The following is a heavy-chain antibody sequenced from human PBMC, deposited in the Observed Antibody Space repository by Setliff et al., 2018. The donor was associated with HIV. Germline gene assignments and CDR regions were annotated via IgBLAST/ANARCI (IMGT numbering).Heavy chain of an antibody. CDR1: GGSISSSFHH. V-gene: IGHV4-61*01. J-gene: IGHJ4*02. Sequence: PSETLSLTCTVSGGSISSSFHHWGWLRPPPGKGLEWIGNVYFSGAATYNPSLKTRVTFSIQTSRSQFSLTVRSVTAADTATYCCARDLASSYFDFWGQGALVTVSS. D-gene: IGHD3-16*01. CDR3: ARDLASSYFDF. CDR2: VYFSGAA.